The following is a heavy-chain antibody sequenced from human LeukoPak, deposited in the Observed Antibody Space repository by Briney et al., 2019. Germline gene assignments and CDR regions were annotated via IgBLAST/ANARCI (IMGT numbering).Heavy chain of an antibody. Sequence: ASVKVSCQTSGYTFSDFYLNWVRQAPAQGLAWMGWINPYSGALISAQSLQGRLTMTWDTSTGTAYMELTRLTSDDTAVYYCATATVTHTRDPWGQGTLVTVSS. V-gene: IGHV1-2*02. CDR2: INPYSGAL. J-gene: IGHJ5*02. CDR3: ATATVTHTRDP. CDR1: GYTFSDFY. D-gene: IGHD1-1*01.